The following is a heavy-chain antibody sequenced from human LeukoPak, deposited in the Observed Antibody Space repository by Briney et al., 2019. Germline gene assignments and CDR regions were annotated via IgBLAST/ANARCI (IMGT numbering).Heavy chain of an antibody. J-gene: IGHJ3*02. D-gene: IGHD3-10*01. CDR2: INHSGST. CDR3: AKSNGYGLVDI. CDR1: GGSFSGYY. V-gene: IGHV4-34*01. Sequence: SETLSLTCAVYGGSFSGYYWSWIRQPPGKGLEWIGEINHSGSTNYNPSLKSRVTISVDTSKNQFSLKLSSVAAADTAVYYCAKSNGYGLVDIWGQGTMVTVSS.